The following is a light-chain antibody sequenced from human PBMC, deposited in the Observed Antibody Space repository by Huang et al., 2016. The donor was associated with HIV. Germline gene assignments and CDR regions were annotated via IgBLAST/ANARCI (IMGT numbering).Light chain of an antibody. CDR3: QQYGSSPFT. J-gene: IGKJ3*01. V-gene: IGKV3-20*01. CDR1: QSVSSSY. CDR2: GAS. Sequence: EIVLTQSPGTLSLSPGERATLSCRASQSVSSSYLAWYQQKPGRAPRLLIDGASSRATGIPDRFSGSGSGTDFTFTISRLEPEDFAVYYCQQYGSSPFTFGPGTKVDIK.